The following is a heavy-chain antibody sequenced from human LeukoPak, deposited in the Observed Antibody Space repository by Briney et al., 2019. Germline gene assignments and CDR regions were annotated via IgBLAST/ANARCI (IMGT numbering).Heavy chain of an antibody. D-gene: IGHD2-2*01. J-gene: IGHJ4*02. CDR2: INPNSGGT. CDR3: AGAPDELLSKGGY. V-gene: IGHV1-2*02. Sequence: GASVKASCKASGYTFTGYYMHWVRQAPGQGLEWMGWINPNSGGTNYAQKFQGRVTMTRDTSISTAYMELSRLRSDDTAVYYCAGAPDELLSKGGYWGQGTLVTVSS. CDR1: GYTFTGYY.